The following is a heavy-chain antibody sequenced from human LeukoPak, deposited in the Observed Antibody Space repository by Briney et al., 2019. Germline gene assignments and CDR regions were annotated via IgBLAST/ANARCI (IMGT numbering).Heavy chain of an antibody. CDR3: ARERRGWFQYYFDY. D-gene: IGHD6-19*01. CDR1: GFTVSSNY. V-gene: IGHV3-66*02. Sequence: GGSLRLSCAASGFTVSSNYMSWVRQAPGKGLEWVSVIYSGGGTYYADSVKGRFTISRDNSKNTLYLQMNSLRAEDTAVYYCARERRGWFQYYFDYWGQGTLVTVSS. J-gene: IGHJ4*02. CDR2: IYSGGGT.